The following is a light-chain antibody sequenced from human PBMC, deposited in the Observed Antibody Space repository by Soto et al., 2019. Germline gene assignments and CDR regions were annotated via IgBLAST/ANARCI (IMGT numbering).Light chain of an antibody. V-gene: IGKV3-11*01. Sequence: EIVLTQSPATLFLSPGERATLSCRASQSVSSYLAWYQQKPGQAPSLLIHDASNRATGIPARFSGSGSGTDFTLTISSLQPEDFALYLFQQRNSWPRGTFGQGTKLEIK. CDR1: QSVSSY. CDR3: QQRNSWPRGT. J-gene: IGKJ2*02. CDR2: DAS.